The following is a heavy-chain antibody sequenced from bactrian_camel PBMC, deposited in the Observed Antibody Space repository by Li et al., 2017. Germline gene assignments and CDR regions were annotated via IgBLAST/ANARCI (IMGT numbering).Heavy chain of an antibody. V-gene: IGHV3S53*01. D-gene: IGHD2*01. Sequence: QVQLVESGGGSVQAGGSLRLSCAASGYALHLNCVGWFRQAPGKEREEVARISPGGLTTAYPDAVKDRFTISRDNAKNMLYLQMNSLKPEDTAMYYCKAECRSYYIITVWGQGTQVTVS. CDR2: ISPGGLTT. CDR3: KAECRSYYIITV. J-gene: IGHJ4*01. CDR1: GYALHLNC.